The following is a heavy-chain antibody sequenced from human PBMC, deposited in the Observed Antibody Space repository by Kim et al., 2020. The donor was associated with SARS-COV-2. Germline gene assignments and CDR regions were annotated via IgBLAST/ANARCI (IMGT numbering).Heavy chain of an antibody. D-gene: IGHD6-13*01. CDR3: AKDQGFWGVVAAAGGNWFDH. J-gene: IGHJ5*02. V-gene: IGHV3-30*02. Sequence: FTISRDNSKNTLYLQMNSLRAEDTAVYYCAKDQGFWGVVAAAGGNWFDHWGQGTLVTVSS.